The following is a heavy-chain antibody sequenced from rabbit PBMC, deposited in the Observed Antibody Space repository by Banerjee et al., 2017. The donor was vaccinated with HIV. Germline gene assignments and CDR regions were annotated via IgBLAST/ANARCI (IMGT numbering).Heavy chain of an antibody. Sequence: QERLVESGGGLVQPEGSLTLTCTASGFSFSGSYYMCWVRQAPGKGLEWIGCIYTGSGSTYYASWAKGRFTISKTSSTTVTLQMTSLTVADTATYFCASSYGGVAGGAYDNLWGPGTLVTVS. D-gene: IGHD2-1*01. CDR3: ASSYGGVAGGAYDNL. J-gene: IGHJ4*01. V-gene: IGHV1S45*01. CDR2: IYTGSGST. CDR1: GFSFSGSYY.